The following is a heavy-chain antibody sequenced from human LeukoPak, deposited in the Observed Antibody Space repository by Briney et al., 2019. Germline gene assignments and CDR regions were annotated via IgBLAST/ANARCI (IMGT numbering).Heavy chain of an antibody. CDR3: ARGTYWYFDL. J-gene: IGHJ2*01. Sequence: TSETLSLTCTVSGGSISSGNYYWSWIRQQPGKGLEWIGYIYYSESTYYNPSLKSRVSISVDTSKNQFSLKLSSVTAADTAVYYCARGTYWYFDLWGRGTLVTVSS. V-gene: IGHV4-31*03. CDR1: GGSISSGNYY. CDR2: IYYSEST.